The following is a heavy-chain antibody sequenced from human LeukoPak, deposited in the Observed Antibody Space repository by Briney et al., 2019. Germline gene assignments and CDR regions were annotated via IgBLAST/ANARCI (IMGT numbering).Heavy chain of an antibody. V-gene: IGHV2-70*11. D-gene: IGHD3-9*01. Sequence: SGPALVKPTQTLTLTCTFSGFSLSTSGMCVSWIRQPPGKALEWLARIDWDDDKYYSTSLKTRLIISKDTSKNQVVLTMTNMDPVDTATYYCARIRRDYDILTGYYNVFLDYWGQGTLVTVSS. CDR3: ARIRRDYDILTGYYNVFLDY. J-gene: IGHJ4*02. CDR1: GFSLSTSGMC. CDR2: IDWDDDK.